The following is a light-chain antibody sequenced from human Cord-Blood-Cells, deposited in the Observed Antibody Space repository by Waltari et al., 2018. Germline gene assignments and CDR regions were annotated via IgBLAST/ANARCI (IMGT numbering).Light chain of an antibody. V-gene: IGKV1-5*01. CDR2: DAS. J-gene: IGKJ1*01. CDR1: QSISSW. Sequence: DIQMTQSPSTLSASVGDRVTITCRASQSISSWVAWYQQKPGKAPKLLIYDASSLESGVPSRFSGSGSGTEFTLTNSSLQPDDFATYYCQQYNSYSGTFGQGTKVEIK. CDR3: QQYNSYSGT.